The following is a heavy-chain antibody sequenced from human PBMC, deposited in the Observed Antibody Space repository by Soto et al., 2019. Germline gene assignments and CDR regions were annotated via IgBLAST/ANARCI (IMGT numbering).Heavy chain of an antibody. V-gene: IGHV1-69*12. CDR2: IIPIFGTA. J-gene: IGHJ6*02. CDR1: GGTFSSYA. Sequence: QVQLVQSGAEVKKPGSSVKVSCKASGGTFSSYAISWVRQAPGQGLEWMGGIIPIFGTANYAQKFQGRVTITADASTSTAYMELSSLRSEHTAVYYCASSGYCSGGSCSYPQYYYYGMDVWGPGTTVTVSS. D-gene: IGHD2-15*01. CDR3: ASSGYCSGGSCSYPQYYYYGMDV.